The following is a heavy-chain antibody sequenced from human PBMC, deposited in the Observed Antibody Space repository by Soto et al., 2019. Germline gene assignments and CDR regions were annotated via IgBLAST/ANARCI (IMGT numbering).Heavy chain of an antibody. Sequence: PGGSLRLSCAASGFTFDDYTMHWVRQAPGKGLEWVSLISWDGGSTYYADSVKGRFTISRDNSKNSLYLQMNSLRTEDTALYYCAKGPRYYYDSSGYYSDYYYGMDVWGQGTTVTVSS. CDR3: AKGPRYYYDSSGYYSDYYYGMDV. J-gene: IGHJ6*02. CDR2: ISWDGGST. D-gene: IGHD3-22*01. V-gene: IGHV3-43*01. CDR1: GFTFDDYT.